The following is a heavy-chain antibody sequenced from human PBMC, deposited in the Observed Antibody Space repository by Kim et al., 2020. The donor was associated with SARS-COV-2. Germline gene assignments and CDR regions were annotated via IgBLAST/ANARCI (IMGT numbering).Heavy chain of an antibody. CDR3: ARDRSVVRYCSGGSCYYYYGMDV. J-gene: IGHJ6*02. CDR1: GYTFTSYA. D-gene: IGHD2-15*01. V-gene: IGHV7-4-1*02. CDR2: INTNTGNP. Sequence: ASVKVSCKASGYTFTSYAMNWVRQAPGQGLEWMGWINTNTGNPTYAQGFTGRFVFSLDTSVSTAYLQISSLKAEDTAVYYCARDRSVVRYCSGGSCYYYYGMDVWGQGTTVTVSS.